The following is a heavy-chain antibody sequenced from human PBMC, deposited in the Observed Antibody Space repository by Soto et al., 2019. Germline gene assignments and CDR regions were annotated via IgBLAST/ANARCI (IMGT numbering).Heavy chain of an antibody. Sequence: SETLSLTGTSTSGGISSRSRYSAWIRQPPGKGLEWIGSIYYSGSTYYNPSLKSRVTISVDTSKNQFSLKLSSVTAADTAVYYCARRQSSSWYGLWGQGTLVTVS. J-gene: IGHJ4*02. CDR2: IYYSGST. D-gene: IGHD6-13*01. V-gene: IGHV4-39*01. CDR1: SGGISSRSRY. CDR3: ARRQSSSWYGL.